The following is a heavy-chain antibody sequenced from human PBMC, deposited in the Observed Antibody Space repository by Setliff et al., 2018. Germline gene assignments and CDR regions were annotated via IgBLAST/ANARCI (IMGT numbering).Heavy chain of an antibody. CDR2: IYYSGSTS. CDR1: GGSISSGGFY. CDR3: ARGITSGGYWGQSFFYLDV. Sequence: SETLSLTCSVSGGSISSGGFYWSWIRQHPGKGLEWIGYIYYSGSTSYYNPSLKSRVTISVDTSKNQFSLKLSAVTAADTAVYYCARGITSGGYWGQSFFYLDVWGRGTTVTVSS. D-gene: IGHD3-22*01. J-gene: IGHJ6*03. V-gene: IGHV4-31*03.